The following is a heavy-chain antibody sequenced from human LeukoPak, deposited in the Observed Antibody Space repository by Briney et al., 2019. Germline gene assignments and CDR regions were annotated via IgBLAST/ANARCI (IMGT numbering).Heavy chain of an antibody. CDR1: DYSISSGYY. V-gene: IGHV4-38-2*01. CDR2: IYHSGAT. D-gene: IGHD1-7*01. Sequence: PSETLSLTCAVSDYSISSGYYWGWIRQPPRRGLEWIGGIYHSGATYYNPSLVSRFTISVDMSKNQFFLKVRSVTAADTAVYYCVRVNWNFKTLDNWGQGTLVTVSS. J-gene: IGHJ4*02. CDR3: VRVNWNFKTLDN.